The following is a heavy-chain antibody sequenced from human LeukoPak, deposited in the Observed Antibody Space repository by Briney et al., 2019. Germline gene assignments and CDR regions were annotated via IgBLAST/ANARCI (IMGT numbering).Heavy chain of an antibody. D-gene: IGHD2-15*01. CDR2: IGTAGDT. J-gene: IGHJ4*02. CDR3: AATQSRGGCSGGSCYSRDY. V-gene: IGHV3-13*04. CDR1: GFTFSSYD. Sequence: VGSLRLSCAASGFTFSSYDMHWVRQATGKGLEWVSAIGTAGDTYYPGSVKGRFTISRENAKNSLYLQMNSLRAGDTAVYYCAATQSRGGCSGGSCYSRDYWGQGTLVTVSS.